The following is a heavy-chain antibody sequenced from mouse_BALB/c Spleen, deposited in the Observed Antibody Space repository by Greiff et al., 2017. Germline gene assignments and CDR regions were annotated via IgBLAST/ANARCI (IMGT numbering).Heavy chain of an antibody. CDR1: GYSITSDYA. J-gene: IGHJ3*01. Sequence: VQLQQSGPGLVKPSQSLSLTCTVTGYSITSDYAWNWIRQFPGNKLEWMGYISYSGSTSYNPSLKSRISITRDTSKNQFFLQLNSVTTEDTATYYCAYRYDVWFAYWGQGTLVTVSA. D-gene: IGHD2-14*01. CDR2: ISYSGST. CDR3: AYRYDVWFAY. V-gene: IGHV3-2*02.